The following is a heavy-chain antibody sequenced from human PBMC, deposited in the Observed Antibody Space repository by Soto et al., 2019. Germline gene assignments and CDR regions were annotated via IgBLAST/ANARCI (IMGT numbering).Heavy chain of an antibody. CDR2: INSDGSST. J-gene: IGHJ2*01. D-gene: IGHD1-26*01. CDR1: GFTFSSYW. CDR3: ARDIEYSGSYRYWYFDL. Sequence: EVQLVESGGGLVQPGGSLRLSCAASGFTFSSYWMHWVRQAPGKGLVWVSRINSDGSSTSYADSVKGRFTISRDNAKNTLYLQMNSLRAEDTAVYYCARDIEYSGSYRYWYFDLWGRGTLVTDSS. V-gene: IGHV3-74*01.